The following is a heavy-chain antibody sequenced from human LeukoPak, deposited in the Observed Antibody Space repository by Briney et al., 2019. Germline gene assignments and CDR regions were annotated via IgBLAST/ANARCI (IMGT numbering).Heavy chain of an antibody. Sequence: PGGSLRLSCAASGFTFSSYAMSWVRQAPGKGLEWVSAISGSGGSTYYADSVKGRFTISRDNSKNTLYLQMNSLRAEDTAVYYCAKHDGYSSGWYEYYFDYWGQGTLVTVSS. D-gene: IGHD6-19*01. CDR2: ISGSGGST. CDR3: AKHDGYSSGWYEYYFDY. V-gene: IGHV3-23*01. CDR1: GFTFSSYA. J-gene: IGHJ4*02.